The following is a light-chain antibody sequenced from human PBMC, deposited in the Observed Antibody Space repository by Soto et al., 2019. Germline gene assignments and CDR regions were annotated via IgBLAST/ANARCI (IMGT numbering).Light chain of an antibody. V-gene: IGKV1-33*01. Sequence: IHTAHTPTSLSPSQGDTAITTCQARQDISNYLKWYQLKPGKAPKLLIDAAFNLEAGVPSRFSGSGCGTDFTFTISILQPDDIASYYCQQSYSTPTFGQGTRLEIK. CDR2: AAF. J-gene: IGKJ5*01. CDR3: QQSYSTPT. CDR1: QDISNY.